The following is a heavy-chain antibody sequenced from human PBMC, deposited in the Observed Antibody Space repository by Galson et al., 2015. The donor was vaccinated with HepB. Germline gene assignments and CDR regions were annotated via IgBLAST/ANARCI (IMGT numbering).Heavy chain of an antibody. Sequence: QSGAEVKKPGESLRISCKGSGYSLSNYWISWVRQMPGKGLEWMGRIDPGDSDTNYSPSFQGHVTISADKSISTAYLQWSSLKASDTAIYYCASLRYSSGWYYFEQSGQGTLVTVSS. CDR2: IDPGDSDT. J-gene: IGHJ4*02. V-gene: IGHV5-10-1*01. D-gene: IGHD6-19*01. CDR1: GYSLSNYW. CDR3: ASLRYSSGWYYFEQ.